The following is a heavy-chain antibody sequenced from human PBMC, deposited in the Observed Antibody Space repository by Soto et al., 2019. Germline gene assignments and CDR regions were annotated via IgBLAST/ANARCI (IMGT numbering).Heavy chain of an antibody. CDR3: ARDVGSFDY. CDR2: VNGDSDYT. CDR1: GYSFTTYK. Sequence: HVKLVQSGAEEKKPGASVKVSCMASGYSFTTYKIHWVRQAPGQSLEWMGWVNGDSDYTVYSQNFQGRVTITRDTTANTVYMELSSLTSEDTAMYYCARDVGSFDYWGQGTLVTVSS. V-gene: IGHV1-3*05. J-gene: IGHJ4*02. D-gene: IGHD1-26*01.